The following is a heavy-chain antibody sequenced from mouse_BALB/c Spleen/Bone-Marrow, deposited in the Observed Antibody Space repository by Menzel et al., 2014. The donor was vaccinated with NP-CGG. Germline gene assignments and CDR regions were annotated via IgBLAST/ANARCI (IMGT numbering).Heavy chain of an antibody. V-gene: IGHV1S81*02. Sequence: VQLQESGAELVKPGASVKLSCKASGYTLTSYWMHWVKLRPGQGFEWIGEINPSNGGTNYNEKFKRKATLTVDKSSSTAYMQLSSLTSEDSAVYYCAYMGYYGSSYAMDYWGQGTSVTVSS. J-gene: IGHJ4*01. CDR2: INPSNGGT. CDR1: GYTLTSYW. D-gene: IGHD1-1*01. CDR3: AYMGYYGSSYAMDY.